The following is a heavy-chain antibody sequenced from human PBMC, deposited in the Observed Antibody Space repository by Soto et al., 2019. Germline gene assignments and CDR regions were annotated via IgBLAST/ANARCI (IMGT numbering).Heavy chain of an antibody. V-gene: IGHV1-69*05. J-gene: IGHJ4*02. CDR3: ARGPLSEYYFDY. CDR2: IIPIFGTA. Sequence: SVKVSCKASGGTFSSYAISWVRQAPGQGLEWMGGIIPIFGTANYAQKFQGRVTMTRDTSISTAYTELSRLRSDDTAVYYCARGPLSEYYFDYWGQGTLVTVSS. CDR1: GGTFSSYA.